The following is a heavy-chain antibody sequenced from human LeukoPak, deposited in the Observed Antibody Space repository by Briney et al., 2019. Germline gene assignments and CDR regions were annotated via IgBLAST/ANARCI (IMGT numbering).Heavy chain of an antibody. J-gene: IGHJ4*02. V-gene: IGHV1-2*02. Sequence: ASVKVSCKASGYTFTGYFIHWVRQAPGQGLEWMGWINPNSGGTNYAQKFQGRVTMTRDTSISTAYMELSRLRSDDTAVYYCAISDYGGKSPPLDYWGQGTLVNVSS. D-gene: IGHD4-23*01. CDR1: GYTFTGYF. CDR3: AISDYGGKSPPLDY. CDR2: INPNSGGT.